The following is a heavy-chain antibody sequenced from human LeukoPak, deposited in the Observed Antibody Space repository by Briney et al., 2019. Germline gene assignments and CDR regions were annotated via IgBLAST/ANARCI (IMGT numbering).Heavy chain of an antibody. V-gene: IGHV3-23*01. D-gene: IGHD1-26*01. Sequence: GGSLRLSCAVSGFTFSSYAMSWVRQAPGKGLEWVSAISCSGSSKYYADSVKGRFTISRDNSKNTLYLQMNSLIAEETVVYYCARVGATGAAFDIWGQGTMVTVSS. J-gene: IGHJ3*02. CDR3: ARVGATGAAFDI. CDR2: ISCSGSSK. CDR1: GFTFSSYA.